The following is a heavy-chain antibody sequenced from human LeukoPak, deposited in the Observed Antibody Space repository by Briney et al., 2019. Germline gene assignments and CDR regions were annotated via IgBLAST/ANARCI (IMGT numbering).Heavy chain of an antibody. CDR3: ARASLVVPAAMPKNWFDP. Sequence: ASVKVSCKASGGTFSSYAISRVRQAPGQGLEWMGGIIPIFGTANYAQKFQGRVTITADESTSTAYMELSSLRSEDTAVYYCARASLVVPAAMPKNWFDPWGQGTLVTVSS. V-gene: IGHV1-69*13. CDR2: IIPIFGTA. J-gene: IGHJ5*02. CDR1: GGTFSSYA. D-gene: IGHD2-2*01.